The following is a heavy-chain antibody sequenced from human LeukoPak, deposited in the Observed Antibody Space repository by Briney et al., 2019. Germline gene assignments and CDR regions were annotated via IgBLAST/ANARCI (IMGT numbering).Heavy chain of an antibody. CDR2: IIPIFGTA. CDR3: ARGPILLAAAGHDY. J-gene: IGHJ4*02. CDR1: GGTFSSYA. Sequence: SVKVSCKASGGTFSSYAISWVRQAPGQGLEWMGGIIPIFGTANYAQKFQGRVTITADKSTSTAYMELSSLRSEDTAVYYCARGPILLAAAGHDYWGQGTLVTVSS. V-gene: IGHV1-69*06. D-gene: IGHD6-13*01.